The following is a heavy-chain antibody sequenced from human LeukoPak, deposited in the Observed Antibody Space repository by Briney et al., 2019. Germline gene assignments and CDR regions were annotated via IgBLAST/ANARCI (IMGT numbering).Heavy chain of an antibody. J-gene: IGHJ5*02. V-gene: IGHV3-23*01. CDR3: AKGGQDFDFWRFDL. Sequence: GGSLRLSCAASGFSFSDSAVSWVRHSPGEGLQWVSSISNTGGRTYYADSVKGRFTITRDNSRNTVNLQMNSLRAGATARYYCAKGGQDFDFWRFDLWGQGILVIVSS. CDR1: GFSFSDSA. CDR2: ISNTGGRT. D-gene: IGHD3-3*01.